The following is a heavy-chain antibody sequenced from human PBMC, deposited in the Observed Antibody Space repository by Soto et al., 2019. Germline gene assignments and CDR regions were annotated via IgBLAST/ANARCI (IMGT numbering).Heavy chain of an antibody. CDR1: GFTFNNYG. V-gene: IGHV3-23*01. D-gene: IGHD6-13*01. CDR3: AKEAAPIGIPYLDY. CDR2: ISGGGGDT. Sequence: EVQLLESGGGFTQPGGSLRLSCAASGFTFNNYGMSWVRQAPGKRPEWVSGISGGGGDTYYADSVKGRFTISRDNSQNTLYLQRNSLRAEDTAVYYCAKEAAPIGIPYLDYWGQGTLVTVSS. J-gene: IGHJ4*02.